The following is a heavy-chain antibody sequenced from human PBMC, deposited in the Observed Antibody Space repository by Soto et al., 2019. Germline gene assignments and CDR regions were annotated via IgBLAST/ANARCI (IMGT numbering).Heavy chain of an antibody. Sequence: GGSLRLSCTASGFTFGDYAMSWFRQAPGKGLEWVGFIRSKAYGGTTEYAASVKGRFTISRDDSKSIAYLQMNSLKTEDTAVYYCTRSGMYYYDSSGYPPWDYYYYGMDVWGQGTTVTVSS. CDR1: GFTFGDYA. CDR2: IRSKAYGGTT. J-gene: IGHJ6*02. D-gene: IGHD3-22*01. CDR3: TRSGMYYYDSSGYPPWDYYYYGMDV. V-gene: IGHV3-49*03.